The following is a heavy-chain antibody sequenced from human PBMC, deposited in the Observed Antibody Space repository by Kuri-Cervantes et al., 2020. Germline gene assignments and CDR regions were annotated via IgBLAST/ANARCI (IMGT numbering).Heavy chain of an antibody. CDR2: IYYSGST. CDR1: GGSISSGGYY. V-gene: IGHV4-31*03. Sequence: LRLSCTVSGGSISSGGYYWSWIRQHPGKGLEWIGYIYYSGSTYYNPSLKSRVTISVDTSKNQFSLKLSSVTAADTAVYYCARVGYSYATYGMDVWGQGTTVPSP. J-gene: IGHJ6*02. D-gene: IGHD5-18*01. CDR3: ARVGYSYATYGMDV.